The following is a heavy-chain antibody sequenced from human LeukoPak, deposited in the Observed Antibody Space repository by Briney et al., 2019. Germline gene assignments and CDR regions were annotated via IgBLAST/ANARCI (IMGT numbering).Heavy chain of an antibody. CDR1: GFTFSSYS. J-gene: IGHJ4*02. CDR2: ISGSGGST. D-gene: IGHD2-2*01. V-gene: IGHV3-23*01. Sequence: AGGSLRLSCAASGFTFSSYSMSWVRQAPGKGLEWVSGISGSGGSTDYADSVKGRFTISRDNSKNTLYLQMNGLRVEDTAVYYCAKDPGYQVVYCFDYWGQGTLVTVSS. CDR3: AKDPGYQVVYCFDY.